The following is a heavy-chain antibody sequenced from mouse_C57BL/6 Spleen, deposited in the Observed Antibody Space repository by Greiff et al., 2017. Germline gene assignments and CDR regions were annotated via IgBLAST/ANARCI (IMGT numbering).Heavy chain of an antibody. V-gene: IGHV1-66*01. CDR1: GYSFTSYY. CDR2: IYPGSGNT. Sequence: QVQLQQSGPELVKPGASVKISCKASGYSFTSYYIHWVKQRPGQGLEWIGWIYPGSGNTKYNEKFKGKATLTEDTSSSTAYMQLSSLTSKDSAVYYGATITAVEAPNWYFDVWGTGTTVTVSS. J-gene: IGHJ1*03. CDR3: ATITAVEAPNWYFDV. D-gene: IGHD1-1*01.